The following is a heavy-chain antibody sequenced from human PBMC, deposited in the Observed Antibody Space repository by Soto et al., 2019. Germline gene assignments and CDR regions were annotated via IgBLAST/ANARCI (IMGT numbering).Heavy chain of an antibody. V-gene: IGHV6-1*01. J-gene: IGHJ6*02. Sequence: LSQTLSLTCAISGDSVSSNSAAWNWIRQSPSRGLEWLGRTYYRSKWYNDYAVSVKSRITINPDTSKNQFSLQLNSVTPEDTAVYYCARDRFGSGSYYDYYYGMDVWGQGITVTVSS. D-gene: IGHD1-26*01. CDR1: GDSVSSNSAA. CDR2: TYYRSKWYN. CDR3: ARDRFGSGSYYDYYYGMDV.